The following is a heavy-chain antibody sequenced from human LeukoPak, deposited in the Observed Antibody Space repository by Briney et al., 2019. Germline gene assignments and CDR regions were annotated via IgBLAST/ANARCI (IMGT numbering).Heavy chain of an antibody. J-gene: IGHJ4*02. CDR1: GGSISSYY. Sequence: SETLSLTCTVSGGSISSYYWSWIRQPPGKGLEWIGYIYYSGSTNYNPSLKSRVTISVDTSKNQFSLKLSSVTAADTAVHYCARQYDSSGYYYFDYWGQGTLVTVSS. D-gene: IGHD3-22*01. V-gene: IGHV4-59*08. CDR2: IYYSGST. CDR3: ARQYDSSGYYYFDY.